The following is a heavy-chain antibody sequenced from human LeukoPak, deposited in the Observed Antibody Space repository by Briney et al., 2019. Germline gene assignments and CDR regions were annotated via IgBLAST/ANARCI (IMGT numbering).Heavy chain of an antibody. CDR2: ISGSSSTI. D-gene: IGHD3-22*01. CDR1: GFTFSSYS. J-gene: IGHJ4*02. Sequence: GGSLGLSCAASGFTFSSYSMNWVRQAPGKGLEWGSYISGSSSTIYYADSVKGRFTISRDNGKNTLYLQMNSLRAEDTAVYYCARGSTYYDSSGQVPFDYWGQGTLVTVSS. CDR3: ARGSTYYDSSGQVPFDY. V-gene: IGHV3-48*01.